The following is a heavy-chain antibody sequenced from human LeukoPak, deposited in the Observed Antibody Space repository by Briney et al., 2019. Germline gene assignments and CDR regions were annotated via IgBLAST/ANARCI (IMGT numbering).Heavy chain of an antibody. V-gene: IGHV1-2*06. J-gene: IGHJ4*02. CDR3: ARGGYSYGLYYFDY. CDR2: INPNSGGT. CDR1: GYTFTGYY. D-gene: IGHD5-18*01. Sequence: ASVKVSCKASGYTFTGYYMHWVRQAPGQGLEWMGQINPNSGGTNYAQKFQGRVTMTRDTSISTAYMELSRLRSDDTAVYYCARGGYSYGLYYFDYWGQGTLVTVSS.